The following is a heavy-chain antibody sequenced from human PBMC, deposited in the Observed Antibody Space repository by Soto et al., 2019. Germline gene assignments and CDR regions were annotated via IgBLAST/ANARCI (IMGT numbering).Heavy chain of an antibody. V-gene: IGHV1-69*06. D-gene: IGHD5-12*01. CDR1: GGTFSSYA. Sequence: QVQLVQSGAEVKKPGSSVKVSCKASGGTFSSYAISWVRQAPGQGIEWMGGIIPIFGTANYAQKFQGRVTITAYKSTSTAYMELSSLRSEDTAVYYCAREGDSGWLQLGWFDPWGQGTLVTVSS. CDR2: IIPIFGTA. CDR3: AREGDSGWLQLGWFDP. J-gene: IGHJ5*02.